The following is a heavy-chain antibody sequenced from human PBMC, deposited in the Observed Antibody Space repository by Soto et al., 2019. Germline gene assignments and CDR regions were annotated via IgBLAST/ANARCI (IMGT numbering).Heavy chain of an antibody. J-gene: IGHJ5*02. V-gene: IGHV1-69*06. CDR1: GGTFSSYA. CDR3: AGGGLTMSPFDP. CDR2: IIPIFGTA. D-gene: IGHD3-22*01. Sequence: GASVKVSCKASGGTFSSYAISWVRQAPGQGLEWMGGIIPIFGTANYAQKFQGRVTITADKSTSTAYMELSSLRSEDTAVYYCAGGGLTMSPFDPWGQGTLVTVSS.